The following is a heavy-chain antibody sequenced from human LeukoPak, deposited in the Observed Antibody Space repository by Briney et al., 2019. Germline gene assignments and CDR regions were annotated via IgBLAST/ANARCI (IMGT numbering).Heavy chain of an antibody. CDR3: ASDFLRLGELSP. CDR1: GGTFSSYA. V-gene: IGHV1-69*06. D-gene: IGHD3-16*02. J-gene: IGHJ4*02. CDR2: IIPIFGTA. Sequence: SVKVSCKASGGTFSSYAISWVRQAPGQGLEWMGGIIPIFGTANYAQKFQGRVTITAGKSTSTAYMELSSLRSEDTAVYYCASDFLRLGELSPWGQGTLVTVSS.